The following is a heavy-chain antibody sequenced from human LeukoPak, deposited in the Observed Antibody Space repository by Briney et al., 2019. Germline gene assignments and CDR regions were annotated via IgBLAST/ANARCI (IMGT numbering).Heavy chain of an antibody. V-gene: IGHV4-34*01. CDR2: INHSGST. CDR3: ARGSIIVATIEFDY. CDR1: GGSFSGYH. J-gene: IGHJ4*02. Sequence: TETLSLTCAVYGGSFSGYHWSWIRQPPGKGLEWIGEINHSGSTNYNPSLKSRVTISVDTSKNQFSLKLSSVTAADTAVYYCARGSIIVATIEFDYWGQGTLVTVSS. D-gene: IGHD5-12*01.